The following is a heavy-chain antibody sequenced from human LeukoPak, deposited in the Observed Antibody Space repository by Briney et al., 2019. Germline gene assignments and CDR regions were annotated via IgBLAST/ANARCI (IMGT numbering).Heavy chain of an antibody. V-gene: IGHV1-2*02. CDR3: AREGSMVRGEIWSSDY. D-gene: IGHD3-10*01. J-gene: IGHJ4*02. CDR1: GYTFTGYY. Sequence: GASVKVSCKASGYTFTGYYMHWVRQAPGQGLEWMGWINPNSGGTNYAQKFQGRVTMTRDTSISTAYMELSRLRSDDTAVYYCAREGSMVRGEIWSSDYWGQGTLVTVSS. CDR2: INPNSGGT.